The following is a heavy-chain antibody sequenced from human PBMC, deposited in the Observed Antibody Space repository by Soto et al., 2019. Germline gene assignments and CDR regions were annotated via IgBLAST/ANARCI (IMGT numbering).Heavy chain of an antibody. J-gene: IGHJ6*02. D-gene: IGHD6-19*01. CDR2: IWYDGSNK. CDR1: GFTFSSYG. CDR3: AKDFGAVAGVYYYGMDV. Sequence: GGSLRLSCAASGFTFSSYGMHWVRQAPGKGLEWVAVIWYDGSNKYYADSVKGRFTISRDNSKNTLYLQMNSLRAEDTAVYYCAKDFGAVAGVYYYGMDVWGQGTTVTVSS. V-gene: IGHV3-33*06.